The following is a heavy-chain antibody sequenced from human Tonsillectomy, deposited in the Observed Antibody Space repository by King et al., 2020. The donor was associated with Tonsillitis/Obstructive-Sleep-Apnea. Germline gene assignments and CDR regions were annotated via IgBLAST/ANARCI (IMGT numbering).Heavy chain of an antibody. CDR2: ISSYNGNT. Sequence: QLVQSGAEVKTPGASVKISCQASGYTFTTNGISWVRQAPGQGLQWMGWISSYNGNTNYAQKFQGRVTMTTDTSTSTAYMELRSLRSDDPAVYYCARDFARSGFDYWGQGTLVTVSS. D-gene: IGHD3-10*01. V-gene: IGHV1-18*01. CDR1: GYTFTTNG. J-gene: IGHJ4*02. CDR3: ARDFARSGFDY.